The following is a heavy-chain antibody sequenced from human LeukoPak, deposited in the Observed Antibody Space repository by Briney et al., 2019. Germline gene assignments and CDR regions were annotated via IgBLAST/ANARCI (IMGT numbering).Heavy chain of an antibody. V-gene: IGHV3-30-3*01. J-gene: IGHJ4*02. CDR3: ARPYSGRFYYFDY. Sequence: GGSLRLSCAASGFTFSSYAMHWVRQAPGKGLEWVAVISYDGSNKYYADSVKGRFTISRDNSKNTLYLQMNSLRAEDTAVYYCARPYSGRFYYFDYWGQGTLVTVSS. CDR1: GFTFSSYA. CDR2: ISYDGSNK. D-gene: IGHD5-12*01.